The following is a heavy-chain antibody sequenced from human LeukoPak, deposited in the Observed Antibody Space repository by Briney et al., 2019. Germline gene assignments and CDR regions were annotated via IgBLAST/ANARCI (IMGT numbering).Heavy chain of an antibody. D-gene: IGHD4-23*01. CDR3: ARQTNRRWSPFDY. CDR1: GYTFSDYY. CDR2: ISAYNGNT. J-gene: IGHJ4*02. Sequence: ASVKVSCKASGYTFSDYYIHWVRQAPGQGLEWMGWISAYNGNTNYAQKLQGRVTMTTDTSTSTAYMELRSLRSDDTAVYYCARQTNRRWSPFDYWGQGTLVTVSS. V-gene: IGHV1-18*04.